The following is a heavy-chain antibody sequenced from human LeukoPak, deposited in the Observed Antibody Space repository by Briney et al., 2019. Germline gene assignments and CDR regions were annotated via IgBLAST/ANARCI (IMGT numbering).Heavy chain of an antibody. J-gene: IGHJ4*02. Sequence: GGSLRLSCAASGFTFSTYAMNWVRQAPGKGLEWVSAISGSGGSTFNADSVKGRFTISRDNSKNTLFLQMNSLRAEDTAIYYCAKDHPSGYYFDYWGQGTLVTVSS. V-gene: IGHV3-23*01. D-gene: IGHD1-14*01. CDR2: ISGSGGST. CDR3: AKDHPSGYYFDY. CDR1: GFTFSTYA.